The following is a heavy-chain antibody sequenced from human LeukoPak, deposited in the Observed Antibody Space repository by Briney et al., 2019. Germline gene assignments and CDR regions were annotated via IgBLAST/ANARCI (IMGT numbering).Heavy chain of an antibody. J-gene: IGHJ4*02. D-gene: IGHD5-18*01. CDR2: ISGSGGST. CDR3: ANSLKDGGYSQLDY. V-gene: IGHV3-23*01. CDR1: GFTLSSYG. Sequence: GGLKLSFGASGFTLSSYGMSWGRPAPGKGGEGVSAISGSGGSTYYAASVKGRFTISRDNSKNTLYLQMNSLRAEDTAVYYCANSLKDGGYSQLDYWGQGTLVTVSS.